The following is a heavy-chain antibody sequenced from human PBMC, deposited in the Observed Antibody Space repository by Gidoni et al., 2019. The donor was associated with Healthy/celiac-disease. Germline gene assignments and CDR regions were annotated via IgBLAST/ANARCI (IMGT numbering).Heavy chain of an antibody. CDR3: ASSPFPPRRGMVTHYYYYMDV. CDR1: GFTVSSYS. J-gene: IGHJ6*03. CDR2: ISSISSYI. V-gene: IGHV3-21*01. Sequence: EVQLVESGGGLVKPGGSLRLSCAASGFTVSSYSMNWVRQAPGKGLEWFSSISSISSYISYADSVKVRFTISRDNAKNSLYLQMNSRRAEDTAVYYCASSPFPPRRGMVTHYYYYMDVWGKGTTVTVSS. D-gene: IGHD5-18*01.